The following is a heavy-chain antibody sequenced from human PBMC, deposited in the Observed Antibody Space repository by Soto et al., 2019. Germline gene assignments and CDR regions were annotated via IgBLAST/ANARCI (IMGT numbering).Heavy chain of an antibody. Sequence: GGSLRLSCAASGFTFSSYAMHWVRQAPGKGLEWVAVISYDGSNKYYADSVKGRFTISRDNSKNTLYLQMNSLRAEDTAVYYCARDNASGVVDYWGQGTLVTVSS. J-gene: IGHJ4*02. V-gene: IGHV3-30*04. CDR1: GFTFSSYA. CDR2: ISYDGSNK. D-gene: IGHD1-26*01. CDR3: ARDNASGVVDY.